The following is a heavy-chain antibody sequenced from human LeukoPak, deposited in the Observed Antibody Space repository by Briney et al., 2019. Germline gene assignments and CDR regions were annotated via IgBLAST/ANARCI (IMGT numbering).Heavy chain of an antibody. V-gene: IGHV6-1*01. Sequence: SQTLSLTCAISGDNVYSGSVAWNWIRQSPSRGLEWLGRTYYRSKWYNDYAPSVKSRITVNLDTSKMELSLQLKSLTPEDTAVYYCSRGQKTAFDYRGQGTLVTVSS. J-gene: IGHJ4*02. CDR3: SRGQKTAFDY. D-gene: IGHD2-21*02. CDR2: TYYRSKWYN. CDR1: GDNVYSGSVA.